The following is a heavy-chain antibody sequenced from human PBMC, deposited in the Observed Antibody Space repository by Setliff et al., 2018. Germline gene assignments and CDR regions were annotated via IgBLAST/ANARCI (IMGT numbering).Heavy chain of an antibody. CDR1: GFTFSDYY. D-gene: IGHD1-7*01. CDR3: AKPRPGTTSEPSGY. Sequence: GSLRLSCATSGFTFSDYYMSWIRQTPGKGLEWVAYISSSGSLIYYPDSVKGRFTISRDNAKKSVDLQMNSLRDEDTAVYYCAKPRPGTTSEPSGYWGHGTLVTVSS. CDR2: ISSSGSLI. V-gene: IGHV3-11*04. J-gene: IGHJ4*01.